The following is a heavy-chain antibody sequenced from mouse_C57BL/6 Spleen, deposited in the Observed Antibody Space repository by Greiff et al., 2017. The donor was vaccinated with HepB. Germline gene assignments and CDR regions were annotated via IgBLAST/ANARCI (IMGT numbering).Heavy chain of an antibody. D-gene: IGHD1-1*01. CDR1: GFTFNTYA. CDR2: IRSKSSNYAT. V-gene: IGHV10-3*01. CDR3: VRGGLLRDYYAMDY. J-gene: IGHJ4*01. Sequence: DVQLVESGGGLVQPKGSLKLSCAASGFTFNTYAMHWVRQAPGKGVEWVARIRSKSSNYATYYADSVKDRFTISRDDSQSMLYLQMNNLKTEDTAMYYCVRGGLLRDYYAMDYWGQGTSVTVSS.